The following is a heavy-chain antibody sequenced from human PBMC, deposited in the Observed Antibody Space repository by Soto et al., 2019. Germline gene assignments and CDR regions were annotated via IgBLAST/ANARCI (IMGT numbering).Heavy chain of an antibody. V-gene: IGHV3-30*03. Sequence: GGSLRLSCAASGFTFSSYGMHWVRQAPGKGLEWVAVISYDGSNKYYADSVKGRFTISRDNSKNTLYLQMNSLRAGDTAVYYCARAFSGSYGDYAFEIWGQGTMVTVSS. CDR3: ARAFSGSYGDYAFEI. J-gene: IGHJ3*02. CDR1: GFTFSSYG. D-gene: IGHD3-22*01. CDR2: ISYDGSNK.